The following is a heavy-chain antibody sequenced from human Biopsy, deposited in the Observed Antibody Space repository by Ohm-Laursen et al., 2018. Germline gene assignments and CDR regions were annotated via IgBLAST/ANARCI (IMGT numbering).Heavy chain of an antibody. D-gene: IGHD6-19*01. Sequence: PGTLSLTCTVSGDSLTSGPENWSWIRQSPGQGLEYIGFIYSGGNTNYNPSLKNRVTMSVDTSKNQFYLKLYSVTAADTAVYYCARGRRTSGWPYFDNWGQGALDIVSP. V-gene: IGHV4-61*01. CDR3: ARGRRTSGWPYFDN. CDR1: GDSLTSGPEN. J-gene: IGHJ4*02. CDR2: IYSGGNT.